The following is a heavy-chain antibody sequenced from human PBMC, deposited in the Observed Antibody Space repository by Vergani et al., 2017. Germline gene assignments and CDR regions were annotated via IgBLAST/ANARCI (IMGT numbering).Heavy chain of an antibody. V-gene: IGHV3-23*01. Sequence: EVQLLESGGDLVQPGGSLRLSCAASGFTFNHYAMNWVRQAPGKGLEWVSGISGSGGSTYYADSVKGRFTISRDNSKNTLYLQMNSLRAEDTAVYYCAKDAGWSSSWKGDYWGQGTLVTVSS. CDR2: ISGSGGST. CDR1: GFTFNHYA. D-gene: IGHD6-13*01. CDR3: AKDAGWSSSWKGDY. J-gene: IGHJ4*02.